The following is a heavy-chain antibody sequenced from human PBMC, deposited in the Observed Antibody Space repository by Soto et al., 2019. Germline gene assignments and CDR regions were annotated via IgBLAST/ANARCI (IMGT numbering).Heavy chain of an antibody. V-gene: IGHV1-69*13. J-gene: IGHJ6*02. D-gene: IGHD3-16*02. CDR1: GDTDTNYV. CDR2: IFPKFGTT. CDR3: EAEMTFGKLSVV. Sequence: ASVKVSCKSSGDTDTNYVISWVRQAPGQGLEWMGGIFPKFGTTYSAQKLQDRLTITADESTSTVYMQLSSLRLDDTAVYYCEAEMTFGKLSVVWGQGTTVTVSS.